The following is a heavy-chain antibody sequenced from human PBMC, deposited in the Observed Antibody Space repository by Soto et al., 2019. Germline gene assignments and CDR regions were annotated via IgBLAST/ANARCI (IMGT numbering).Heavy chain of an antibody. J-gene: IGHJ4*02. CDR2: IYPGGYT. D-gene: IGHD5-18*01. Sequence: EVQLVESGGDLIQPGGSLRLSCAASGFSVNSDYMSWVRQAPGKGLEWVSLIYPGGYTYYADSVKGRFTISKDSSKSTLYLQMNNLRSEDTAIFYCARGFSYGYNDNWGQGTLVTVSS. CDR1: GFSVNSDY. CDR3: ARGFSYGYNDN. V-gene: IGHV3-53*01.